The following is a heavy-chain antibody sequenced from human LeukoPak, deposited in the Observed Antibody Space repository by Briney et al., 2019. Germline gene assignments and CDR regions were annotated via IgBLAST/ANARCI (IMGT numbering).Heavy chain of an antibody. Sequence: PSQTLSLTCTVSGGSISSGSYYWSWIRQPAGKGLEWIGRLYTSGSTNYNPSLKSRVTISVDTSKNQFSLKLRSVTAADTAVYYCARDVVAAVYFDYWGQGTLVTVSS. D-gene: IGHD2-15*01. CDR2: LYTSGST. J-gene: IGHJ4*02. CDR3: ARDVVAAVYFDY. V-gene: IGHV4-61*02. CDR1: GGSISSGSYY.